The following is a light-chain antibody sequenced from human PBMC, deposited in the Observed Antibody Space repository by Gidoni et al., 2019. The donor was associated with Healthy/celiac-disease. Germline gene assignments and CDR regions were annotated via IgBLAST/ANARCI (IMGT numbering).Light chain of an antibody. V-gene: IGLV2-14*01. CDR1: SSDVGGYNY. J-gene: IGLJ2*01. CDR3: SSYTSSSTLV. Sequence: QSALTQPASVSGSPGQSITISCTGTSSDVGGYNYVSWYQPLPGKAPKLMIYEVSNRPSGVSNRFSGSKSGNTASLTISLLQAEDEADYYCSSYTSSSTLVFGGGTKLTVL. CDR2: EVS.